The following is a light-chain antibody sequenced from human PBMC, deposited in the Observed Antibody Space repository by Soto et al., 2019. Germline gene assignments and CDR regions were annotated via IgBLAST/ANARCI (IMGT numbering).Light chain of an antibody. Sequence: DIQMTQSPSSLSASVGDRVTITCRASQGISNYLAWYQQKPGKVPKLLIYAASTLQSGVPSRFSGSGSGTDLTLTISSLQPEDVATYYCQKYNSAPSITFGQGTRLEMK. CDR1: QGISNY. V-gene: IGKV1-27*01. CDR3: QKYNSAPSIT. CDR2: AAS. J-gene: IGKJ5*01.